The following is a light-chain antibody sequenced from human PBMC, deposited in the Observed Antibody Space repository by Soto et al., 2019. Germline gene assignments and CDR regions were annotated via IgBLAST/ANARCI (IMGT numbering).Light chain of an antibody. Sequence: EIVMTQSPATLSVSPGERATLSCRASQSVSSNLAWYQQQPGQAPRLLIYGASTRATGIPASFRGSASGTKFTLTISSLQSEDFAVYYCQQYNNWPWTFGQGTKVEIK. V-gene: IGKV3-15*01. J-gene: IGKJ1*01. CDR2: GAS. CDR1: QSVSSN. CDR3: QQYNNWPWT.